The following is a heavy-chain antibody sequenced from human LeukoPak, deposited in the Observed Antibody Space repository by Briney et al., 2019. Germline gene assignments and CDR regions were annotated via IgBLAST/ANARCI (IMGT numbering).Heavy chain of an antibody. J-gene: IGHJ5*02. CDR2: IIPILGIA. CDR3: ARDDGYYDFWSGSRWFDP. V-gene: IGHV1-69*04. CDR1: GGTFSSYT. D-gene: IGHD3-3*01. Sequence: SVKVSCKASGGTFSSYTISWVRQAPGQGLEWMGRIIPILGIANYAQKYQGRVTITADKSTSTAYMELSSLRSEDTAVYYCARDDGYYDFWSGSRWFDPWGQGTLVTVSS.